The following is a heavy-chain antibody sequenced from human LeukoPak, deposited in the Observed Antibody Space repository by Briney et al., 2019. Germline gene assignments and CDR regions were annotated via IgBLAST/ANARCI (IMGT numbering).Heavy chain of an antibody. Sequence: SETLSLTCTVSGGSISSSNYYWGWIPQSPGKGLEWIGSISYSGRTHYNPSLKSRVSISVDTSNNHFSLKLASVTAADTSVFYCARLVGVTDYFDYWGQGTLVTVSS. CDR3: ARLVGVTDYFDY. V-gene: IGHV4-39*02. D-gene: IGHD1-26*01. CDR2: ISYSGRT. J-gene: IGHJ4*02. CDR1: GGSISSSNYY.